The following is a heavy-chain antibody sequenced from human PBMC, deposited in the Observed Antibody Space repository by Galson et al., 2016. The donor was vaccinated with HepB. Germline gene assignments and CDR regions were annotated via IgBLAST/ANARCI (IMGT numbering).Heavy chain of an antibody. CDR3: VRDQGWYNH. CDR2: ISGNGGTT. V-gene: IGHV3-64D*06. Sequence: SLRLSCAASGFIFNAYAIHWVRQAPGKGLEFVSAISGNGGTTHYPDSVKGRFTISRDNSKNTLYLQMSSPRADDTAVYYCVRDQGWYNHWGQGILVTVSS. D-gene: IGHD6-19*01. J-gene: IGHJ5*02. CDR1: GFIFNAYA.